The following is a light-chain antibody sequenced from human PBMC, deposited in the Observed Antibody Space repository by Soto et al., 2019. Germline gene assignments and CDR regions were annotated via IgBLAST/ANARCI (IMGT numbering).Light chain of an antibody. V-gene: IGKV3-20*01. Sequence: EIVLTQSPGTLSLSPGKRATLSCRASQSVSSNYLAWYQQKPGQAPRLLIYGASRRATGIPDRFSGSGSGTDFTLTISRLEPEDFAVYYCQQYGTSPAFGQGTKVEIK. J-gene: IGKJ1*01. CDR3: QQYGTSPA. CDR1: QSVSSNY. CDR2: GAS.